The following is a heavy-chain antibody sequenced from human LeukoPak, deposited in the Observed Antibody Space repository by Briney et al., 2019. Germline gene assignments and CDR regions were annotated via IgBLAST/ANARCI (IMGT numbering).Heavy chain of an antibody. V-gene: IGHV1-3*01. CDR3: ARAGGSCSSTSCYALFDY. CDR1: GYTFTSYA. Sequence: ASVKVSCKASGYTFTSYAMHWVRQAPGQRLEWMGWINAGNGNTKYSQKFQGRATITRDTSASTAYMELSSLRSEATAVYYCARAGGSCSSTSCYALFDYWGQGTLVTVSS. J-gene: IGHJ4*02. CDR2: INAGNGNT. D-gene: IGHD2-2*01.